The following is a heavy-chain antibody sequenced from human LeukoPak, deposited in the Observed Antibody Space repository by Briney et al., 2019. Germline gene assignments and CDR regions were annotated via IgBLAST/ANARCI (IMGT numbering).Heavy chain of an antibody. CDR1: GFTFSSYS. Sequence: GGSLRLSCAAPGFTFSSYSMTWVRQAPGKGLEWVSSISSSSSYIYYADSVKGRFTTSRDNAKNSLYLQMNSLRAEDTAVYYCARDLGPNPSNFDYWGQGTLVTVSS. CDR3: ARDLGPNPSNFDY. J-gene: IGHJ4*02. CDR2: ISSSSSYI. V-gene: IGHV3-21*01.